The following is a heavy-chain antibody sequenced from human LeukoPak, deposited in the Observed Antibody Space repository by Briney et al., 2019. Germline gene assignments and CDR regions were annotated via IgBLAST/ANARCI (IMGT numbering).Heavy chain of an antibody. J-gene: IGHJ6*02. CDR1: GYRFTNYW. Sequence: KISCKGSGYRFTNYWIGWVRQMPGKGLEWMGRIIPILGIANYAQKFQGRVTITADKSTSTAYMELSSLRSEDTAVYYCARVVAAAGTYYYYYYGMDVWGQGTTVTVSS. V-gene: IGHV1-69*04. CDR3: ARVVAAAGTYYYYYYGMDV. CDR2: IIPILGIA. D-gene: IGHD6-13*01.